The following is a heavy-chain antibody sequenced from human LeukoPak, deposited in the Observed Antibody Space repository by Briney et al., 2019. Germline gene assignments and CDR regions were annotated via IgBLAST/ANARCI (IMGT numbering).Heavy chain of an antibody. V-gene: IGHV3-7*01. D-gene: IGHD6-6*01. J-gene: IGHJ4*02. Sequence: GGSLRLSCAASGFTFSSYWMSWVRQAPGKGLEWVANIKEDGSEKYYVDSVKGRFTISRDNARNSLYLQMNSLRAEDTAVYYCARDRSMATRLWTPTDYWGQGTLVTVSS. CDR2: IKEDGSEK. CDR3: ARDRSMATRLWTPTDY. CDR1: GFTFSSYW.